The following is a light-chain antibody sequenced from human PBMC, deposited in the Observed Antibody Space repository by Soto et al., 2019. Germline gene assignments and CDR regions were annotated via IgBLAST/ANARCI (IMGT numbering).Light chain of an antibody. Sequence: EIVLTQYPGTLSLSPGERATLSCRASPSVDSRYFDWYQQKLGQAPRLLIYGSSNKATGIPDRYSGSGSGTDFNLTISSLEPEDFAVYHCQQYENSVPLTFGGGTKVEI. CDR2: GSS. J-gene: IGKJ4*01. V-gene: IGKV3-20*01. CDR1: PSVDSRY. CDR3: QQYENSVPLT.